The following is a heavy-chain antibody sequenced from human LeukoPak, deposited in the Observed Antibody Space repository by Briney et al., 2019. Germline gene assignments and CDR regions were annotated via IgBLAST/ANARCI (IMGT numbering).Heavy chain of an antibody. Sequence: GASVKVSCKDSGCTFTGYYMHWVRQAPGQELEWMGWIYPNSGGTNYAQKFQGRVSMTRDTSISTAYMELSRLRSDDAAVYYCARGAALRENWFDPWGQRTLVTVSS. J-gene: IGHJ5*02. CDR1: GCTFTGYY. CDR2: IYPNSGGT. D-gene: IGHD6-6*01. V-gene: IGHV1-2*02. CDR3: ARGAALRENWFDP.